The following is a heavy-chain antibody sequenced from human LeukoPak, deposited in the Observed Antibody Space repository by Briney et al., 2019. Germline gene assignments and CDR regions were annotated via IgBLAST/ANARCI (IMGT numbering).Heavy chain of an antibody. Sequence: GGSLRLSCAASGFTVSSNYMSWVRQAPGKGLEWVSAISASGHGTYYADSVKGRFTISRDDSKNTLYLQMNSLRAEDTAVYYCATRYYYDVTRGQGTLVTVSS. V-gene: IGHV3-23*01. D-gene: IGHD3-22*01. CDR2: ISASGHGT. J-gene: IGHJ4*02. CDR1: GFTVSSNY. CDR3: ATRYYYDVT.